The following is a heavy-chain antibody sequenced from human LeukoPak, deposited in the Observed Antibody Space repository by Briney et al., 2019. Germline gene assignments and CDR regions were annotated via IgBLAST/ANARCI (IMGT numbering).Heavy chain of an antibody. J-gene: IGHJ4*02. D-gene: IGHD3-16*01. CDR2: ISYDGSNK. CDR1: GFTFSSYA. V-gene: IGHV3-30*04. CDR3: AKDRVWMITFGGATIDY. Sequence: GRSLRLSCAASGFTFSSYAMHWVRQAPGKGLEWVAVISYDGSNKYYADSVKGRFTISRDNSKNTLYLQMNSLRAEDTAVYYCAKDRVWMITFGGATIDYWGQGTLVTVSS.